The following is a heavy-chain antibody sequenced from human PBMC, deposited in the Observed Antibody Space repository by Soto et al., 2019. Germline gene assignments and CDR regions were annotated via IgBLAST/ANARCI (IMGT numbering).Heavy chain of an antibody. CDR2: IYSGGST. Sequence: GGSLRLSCAASGFTVSSNYMSWVRQAPGKGLEWVSVIYSGGSTCYADSVKGRLTISRDNSKNTMYLQKNSLRAEVTAVYYCARDRIVGQVVPAAMRDDDAFDIWGQGTMVTVSS. D-gene: IGHD2-2*01. J-gene: IGHJ3*02. V-gene: IGHV3-66*01. CDR1: GFTVSSNY. CDR3: ARDRIVGQVVPAAMRDDDAFDI.